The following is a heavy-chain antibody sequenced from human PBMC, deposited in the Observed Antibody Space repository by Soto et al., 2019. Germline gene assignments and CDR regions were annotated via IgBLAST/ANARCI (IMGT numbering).Heavy chain of an antibody. J-gene: IGHJ6*03. CDR1: GGSISSGGYY. CDR2: IYYSGST. V-gene: IGHV4-31*03. D-gene: IGHD6-13*01. CDR3: ARGIAAAGGTDDDHYYYYYMDV. Sequence: SETLSLTCTVSGGSISSGGYYWSWIRQHPGKGLEWIGYIYYSGSTYYNPSLKSRVTISVDTSKNQFSLKLSSVTAADTAVYYCARGIAAAGGTDDDHYYYYYMDVWGKGTTVTVSS.